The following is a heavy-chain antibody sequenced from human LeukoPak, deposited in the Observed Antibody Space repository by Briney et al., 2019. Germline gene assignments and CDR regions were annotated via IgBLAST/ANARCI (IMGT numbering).Heavy chain of an antibody. CDR1: GFTFSSYA. D-gene: IGHD4-17*01. V-gene: IGHV3-23*01. J-gene: IGHJ3*02. CDR2: ISGSGGST. CDR3: AKDLDHFYGDYIGDDAFDI. Sequence: PGGSLRLSCAASGFTFSSYAMSWVRQAPGKGLEWVSAISGSGGSTYYADSVKGRFTISRDNSKNTLYLQMNSLRAEDTAVYYCAKDLDHFYGDYIGDDAFDIWGQGTMVTVSS.